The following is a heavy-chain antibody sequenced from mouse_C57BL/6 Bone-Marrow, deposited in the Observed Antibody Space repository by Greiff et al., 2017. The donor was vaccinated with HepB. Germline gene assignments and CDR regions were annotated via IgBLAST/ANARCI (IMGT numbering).Heavy chain of an antibody. Sequence: EVKLLESGGGLVQPKGSLKLSCAASGFSFNTYAMNWVRQAPGKGLEWVARIRSKSNNYATYYADSVKDRFTISRDDSESMLYLQMNNLKTEDTAMYYCVYYYYGRGDYAMDYWGQGTSVTVSS. J-gene: IGHJ4*01. CDR1: GFSFNTYA. CDR3: VYYYYGRGDYAMDY. V-gene: IGHV10-1*01. D-gene: IGHD1-1*01. CDR2: IRSKSNNYAT.